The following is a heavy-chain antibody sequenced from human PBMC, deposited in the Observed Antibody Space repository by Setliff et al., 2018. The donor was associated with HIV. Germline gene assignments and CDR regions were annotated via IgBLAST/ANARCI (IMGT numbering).Heavy chain of an antibody. CDR1: GYTFTDYY. CDR3: ARGQYCSSTSCWRDFDY. CDR2: MNPNSGNT. V-gene: IGHV1-8*02. D-gene: IGHD2-2*01. Sequence: ASVKVSCKASGYTFTDYYMHWVRQATGQGLEWMGWMNPNSGNTGYAQKFQGRVTMTRNTSISTAYMELSSLRSEDTAVYYCARGQYCSSTSCWRDFDYWGQGTLVTVSS. J-gene: IGHJ4*02.